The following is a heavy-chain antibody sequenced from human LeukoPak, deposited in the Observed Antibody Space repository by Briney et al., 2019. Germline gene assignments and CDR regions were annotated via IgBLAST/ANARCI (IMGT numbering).Heavy chain of an antibody. D-gene: IGHD6-6*01. CDR3: ARLVAARVYYYCYMDV. V-gene: IGHV3-53*01. J-gene: IGHJ6*03. CDR2: IYSGGST. Sequence: TGGSLRLSCAASGFTVSSNYMSWVRQAPGKGLEWVSVIYSGGSTYYADSVKGRFTISRDNSKNTLYLQMNSLRAEDTAVYYCARLVAARVYYYCYMDVWGKGTTVTVSS. CDR1: GFTVSSNY.